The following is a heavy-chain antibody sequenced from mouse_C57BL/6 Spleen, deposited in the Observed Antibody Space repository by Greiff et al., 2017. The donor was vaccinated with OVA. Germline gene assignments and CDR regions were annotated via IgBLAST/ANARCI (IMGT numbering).Heavy chain of an antibody. Sequence: EVQRVESGGDLVKPGGSLKLSCAASGFTFSSYGMSWVRQTPDKRLEWVATISSGGSYTYYPDSVKGRFTISRDNAKNTLYLQMSSLKSEDTAMYYCARGPHGSSWYFDVWGTGTTVTVSS. V-gene: IGHV5-6*01. CDR2: ISSGGSYT. CDR1: GFTFSSYG. D-gene: IGHD1-1*01. J-gene: IGHJ1*03. CDR3: ARGPHGSSWYFDV.